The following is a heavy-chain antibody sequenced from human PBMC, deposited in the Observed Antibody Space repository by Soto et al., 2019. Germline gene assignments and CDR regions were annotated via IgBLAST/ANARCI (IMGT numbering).Heavy chain of an antibody. J-gene: IGHJ6*02. Sequence: GGSLRLSCAASGFTVSSNYMSWVRQAPGKGLEWVSVIYSCGSTYYADSVKGRFTISRDNSKNTLYLQMNSLRAEDTAVYYCARQPGYSSSCRPLYYYGMDVWGQGTTVTVSS. CDR3: ARQPGYSSSCRPLYYYGMDV. D-gene: IGHD6-13*01. V-gene: IGHV3-66*03. CDR2: IYSCGST. CDR1: GFTVSSNY.